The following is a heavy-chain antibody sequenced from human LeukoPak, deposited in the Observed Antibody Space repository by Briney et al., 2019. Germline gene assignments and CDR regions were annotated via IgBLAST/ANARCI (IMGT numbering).Heavy chain of an antibody. Sequence: GGSLRLSCAASGFTFSSYAMSWVRQAPGMGLEWVSSISSSSYIYYAESVKGRFTISRDDAKNSLYLQMDTLRAGDTAVYYCARDRGGSYYGEGSNWFDPWGQGTLVTVSS. CDR2: ISSSSYI. V-gene: IGHV3-21*01. J-gene: IGHJ5*02. D-gene: IGHD4-17*01. CDR3: ARDRGGSYYGEGSNWFDP. CDR1: GFTFSSYA.